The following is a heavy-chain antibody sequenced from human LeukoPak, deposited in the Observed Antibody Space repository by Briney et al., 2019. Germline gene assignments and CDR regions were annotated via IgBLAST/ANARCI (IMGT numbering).Heavy chain of an antibody. J-gene: IGHJ4*02. CDR1: GGSFSGYY. CDR3: ARRTRSYYDY. V-gene: IGHV4-34*01. Sequence: PSETLSLTCAVYGGSFSGYYWSWIRQPPGKGLEWIGEINHSGSTNYNPSLKSRVTISVDTSKNQFSLKLSSVTAADTAVYYCARRTRSYYDYWGQGTLVTVSS. CDR2: INHSGST.